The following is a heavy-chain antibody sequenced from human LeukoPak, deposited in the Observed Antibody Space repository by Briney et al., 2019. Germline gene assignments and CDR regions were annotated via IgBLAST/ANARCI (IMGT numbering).Heavy chain of an antibody. J-gene: IGHJ4*02. CDR3: ARDTYGDYSIDY. CDR2: ISSSSSTI. D-gene: IGHD4-17*01. Sequence: GGSLRLSCAASGFTFISYSMNWVRQAPGKGLEWVSYISSSSSTIYYADSVQGRFTISRDNAKNSLYLQTNSLRAEDTALYYCARDTYGDYSIDYWGQGTLVTVSS. CDR1: GFTFISYS. V-gene: IGHV3-48*01.